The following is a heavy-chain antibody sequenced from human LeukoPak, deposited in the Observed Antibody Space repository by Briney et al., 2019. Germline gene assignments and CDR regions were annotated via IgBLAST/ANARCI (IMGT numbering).Heavy chain of an antibody. CDR3: ARLSSTVVDY. D-gene: IGHD4-17*01. V-gene: IGHV4-59*08. Sequence: SETLSLTCTVSGGSISSYYWSWIRQPPGKGLEWIGYIYYSGSTNYNPSLTSRVTISVDTSKNQFSLKLSSVTAADTAVYYCARLSSTVVDYWGQGTLVTVSS. J-gene: IGHJ4*02. CDR1: GGSISSYY. CDR2: IYYSGST.